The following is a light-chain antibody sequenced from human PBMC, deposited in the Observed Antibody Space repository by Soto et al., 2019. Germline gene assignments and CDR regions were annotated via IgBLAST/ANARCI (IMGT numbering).Light chain of an antibody. CDR3: QQYNNWPWT. CDR2: GAS. J-gene: IGKJ1*01. Sequence: ETVLTQSPGTLSLSPGERATLSCRASQSVHSNFLAWYQQQPGQAPRLXIFGASTRATGIPARFSGSGSGTEFTLTISSLKSEDFAVYYCQQYNNWPWTFGQGTKVDI. CDR1: QSVHSN. V-gene: IGKV3-15*01.